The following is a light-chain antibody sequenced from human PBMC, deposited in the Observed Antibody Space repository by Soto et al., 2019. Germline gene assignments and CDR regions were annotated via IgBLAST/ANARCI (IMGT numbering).Light chain of an antibody. CDR3: QQYNSFSLT. Sequence: DVPMTQSPSTLSASVGDRVTISCRASQSIGGWLAWYQQKPGKAPRLLIYDASSLQGGVPSRFSGTGSATEFTLTISSLQPDDFATYYCQQYNSFSLTFGQGTKVEIK. V-gene: IGKV1-5*01. CDR2: DAS. CDR1: QSIGGW. J-gene: IGKJ1*01.